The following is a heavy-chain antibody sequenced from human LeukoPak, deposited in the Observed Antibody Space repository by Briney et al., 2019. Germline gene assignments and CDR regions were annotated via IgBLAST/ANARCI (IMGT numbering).Heavy chain of an antibody. CDR3: ARWRSGSCSD. V-gene: IGHV3-72*01. CDR1: GYTFSDHY. J-gene: IGHJ4*02. Sequence: PGGSLRLSCAVSGYTFSDHYIDWVRQAPGKGLEWVGQTRNKANNYATEYAASVKDRFTISRDVSRKSVYLQMDSLKTEDTAVYYCARWRSGSCSDWGQGTRVTVSS. CDR2: TRNKANNYAT. D-gene: IGHD2-15*01.